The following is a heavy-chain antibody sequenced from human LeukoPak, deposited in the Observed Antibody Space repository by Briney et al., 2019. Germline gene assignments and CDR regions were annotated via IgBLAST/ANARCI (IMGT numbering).Heavy chain of an antibody. CDR1: GFTFSSYW. CDR2: IKRDGSVT. D-gene: IGHD3-22*01. J-gene: IGHJ3*02. V-gene: IGHV3-7*01. Sequence: GGSLRLSCAASGFTFSSYWMSWVRQAPGKGLEWVANIKRDGSVTSYADSVKGRFTFSRDNVRNSLYLQMDSLRVEDTAVYYCARDYSGYRAFDIWGQGTMVTVSS. CDR3: ARDYSGYRAFDI.